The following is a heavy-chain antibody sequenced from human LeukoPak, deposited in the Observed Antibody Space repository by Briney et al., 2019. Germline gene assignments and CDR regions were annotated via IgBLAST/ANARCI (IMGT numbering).Heavy chain of an antibody. CDR3: AKDLLVDKYFFDY. V-gene: IGHV3-23*01. CDR1: GFTFSSYA. J-gene: IGHJ4*02. Sequence: GGSLRLSCAASGFTFSSYAMSWVRQAPGKGLEWVSGISGSGGSTYYADSVKGRFTISGDNSKNTLYLQMNSLRAEDTAVYYCAKDLLVDKYFFDYWGQGTLVTVSS. D-gene: IGHD2-2*01. CDR2: ISGSGGST.